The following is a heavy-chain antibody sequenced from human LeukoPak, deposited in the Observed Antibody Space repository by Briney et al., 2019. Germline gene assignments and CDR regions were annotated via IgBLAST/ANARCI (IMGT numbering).Heavy chain of an antibody. Sequence: GGSLRLSCAASGFTFSSYSMNWVRQAPGKGLEWVTSISSSSSYIYYADSVKGRFTISRDNAKNSLYLQMNSLRAEDTAVYYCARGGRKTVAGTIDYWGQGTLVTVSS. D-gene: IGHD1-1*01. CDR3: ARGGRKTVAGTIDY. V-gene: IGHV3-21*01. CDR1: GFTFSSYS. J-gene: IGHJ4*02. CDR2: ISSSSSYI.